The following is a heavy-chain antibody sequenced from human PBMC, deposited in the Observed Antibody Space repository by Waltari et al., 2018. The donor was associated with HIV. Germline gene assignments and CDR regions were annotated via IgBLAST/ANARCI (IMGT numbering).Heavy chain of an antibody. CDR3: VKDSGRAADVFDR. CDR1: GFIFTDFA. D-gene: IGHD3-10*01. V-gene: IGHV3-23*01. Sequence: QLLESGGALVEPGGSLRLACAASGFIFTDFAMDWVRQAPGKGLEWVSAIRGGGETFYADSVKGRFTISRDNSKNTLYLQMNSLRADDAAVYYCVKDSGRAADVFDRWGQGTMVTVSS. CDR2: IRGGGET. J-gene: IGHJ3*01.